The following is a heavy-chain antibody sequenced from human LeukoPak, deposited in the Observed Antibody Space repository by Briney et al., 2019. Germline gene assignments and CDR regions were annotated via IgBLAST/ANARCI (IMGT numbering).Heavy chain of an antibody. CDR3: ARDSYSSSWAPLDY. Sequence: ASVKVSCKASGYTFTDYYMHWVRQAPGQGLEWMGRINPNSGGTNYAQKFQGRVTMTRDTSISTAYMELSRLRSDDTAVYYCARDSYSSSWAPLDYWGQGTLVTVSS. CDR2: INPNSGGT. J-gene: IGHJ4*02. D-gene: IGHD6-13*01. CDR1: GYTFTDYY. V-gene: IGHV1-2*06.